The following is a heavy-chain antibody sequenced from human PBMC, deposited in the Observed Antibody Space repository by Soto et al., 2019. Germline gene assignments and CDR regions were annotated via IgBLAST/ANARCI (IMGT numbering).Heavy chain of an antibody. CDR1: GFTFSNAW. J-gene: IGHJ4*02. CDR2: IKSKTAGGTT. Sequence: EVQLVESGGGLVKPGGCLRLSCAASGFTFSNAWMSWVRQAPGKGLEWVGRIKSKTAGGTTDYAAPVKGRFTISTEDSKNPLYRQMNSLKTEDTAVYYCTTDYDDFCSGYRGWGQGTMVTASS. V-gene: IGHV3-15*01. D-gene: IGHD3-3*01. CDR3: TTDYDDFCSGYRG.